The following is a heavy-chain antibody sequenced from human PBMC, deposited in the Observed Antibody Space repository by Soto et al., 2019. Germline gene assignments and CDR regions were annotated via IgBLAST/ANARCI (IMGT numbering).Heavy chain of an antibody. V-gene: IGHV3-33*01. CDR3: AREGTAMALYYFDY. Sequence: QVQLVESGGGVVQPGRSLRLSCAASGFTFSSYGMHWVRQAPGKGLEWVAVIWYDGSNKYYADSVKGRFTISRDNSKNTLYLQMNNLRAEDTAVYYCAREGTAMALYYFDYWGQGTLVTVSS. CDR1: GFTFSSYG. CDR2: IWYDGSNK. D-gene: IGHD5-18*01. J-gene: IGHJ4*02.